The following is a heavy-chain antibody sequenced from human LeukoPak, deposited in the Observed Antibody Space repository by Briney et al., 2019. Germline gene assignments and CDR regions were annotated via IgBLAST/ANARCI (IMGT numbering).Heavy chain of an antibody. CDR1: GFTFSSYG. CDR3: AKNGEPHYYMDV. J-gene: IGHJ6*03. D-gene: IGHD1-14*01. V-gene: IGHV3-30*02. Sequence: GGSLRLSCAASGFTFSSYGMHWVRQAPGKGLEWVAFIRYDGSNKYYADSVKGRFTSSRDSSKQTVYLQMNSLRAEDTAVNYCAKNGEPHYYMDVLGKGTTVTVSS. CDR2: IRYDGSNK.